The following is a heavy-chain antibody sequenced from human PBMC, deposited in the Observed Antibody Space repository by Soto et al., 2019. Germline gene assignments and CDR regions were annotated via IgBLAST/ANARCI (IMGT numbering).Heavy chain of an antibody. J-gene: IGHJ3*02. V-gene: IGHV3-7*01. Sequence: GGSLRLSCAASGFTFSSYWMSWVRQAPGKGLEWVANIKQDGSEKDYVDSVKGRFTISRDNAKNSLYLQMNSLRAEDTAVYYCARYMGLLWFGESNDAFDIWGQGTMVTVSS. D-gene: IGHD3-10*01. CDR3: ARYMGLLWFGESNDAFDI. CDR1: GFTFSSYW. CDR2: IKQDGSEK.